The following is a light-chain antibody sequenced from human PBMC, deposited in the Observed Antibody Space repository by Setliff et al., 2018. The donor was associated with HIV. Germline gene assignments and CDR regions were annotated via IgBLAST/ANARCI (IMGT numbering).Light chain of an antibody. Sequence: QSALAQPASVSGSPGQSITITCTGTSSDVGGYRYVSWYQQHPGKDPKLMIYEVSNRPSGVSNRFSGSKSGNTASLTISGLQAEDEADYYCNSYTTTSTHVLFGGGTKVTVL. CDR3: NSYTTTSTHVL. CDR1: SSDVGGYRY. J-gene: IGLJ2*01. CDR2: EVS. V-gene: IGLV2-14*01.